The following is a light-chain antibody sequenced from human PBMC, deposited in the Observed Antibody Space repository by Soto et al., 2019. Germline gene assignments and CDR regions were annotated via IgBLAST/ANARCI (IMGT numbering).Light chain of an antibody. Sequence: DLQMTQSPSSLSASVGDRVTITCRASQSISNYLNWYQQKPGKAPKLLIYAASNMQSGVPSRFSGSGSETDFTLTISSLQPDDSATYYCQQSFSPLWTFGQGTKVEV. CDR2: AAS. CDR1: QSISNY. CDR3: QQSFSPLWT. J-gene: IGKJ1*01. V-gene: IGKV1-39*01.